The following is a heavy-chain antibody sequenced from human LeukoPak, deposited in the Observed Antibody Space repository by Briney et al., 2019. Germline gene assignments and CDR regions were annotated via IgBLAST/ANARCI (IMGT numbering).Heavy chain of an antibody. CDR1: RFGFSNYW. CDR3: ARDRGYSNFDY. J-gene: IGHJ4*02. CDR2: MNADGSEK. Sequence: GGSLRLSCAASRFGFSNYWMSWVRQAPGKGLEWVANMNADGSEKNYFDSVKGRFTISRDNAQDSLYLQMNSLRAEDTAVYYCARDRGYSNFDYWGQGTLLTVSS. D-gene: IGHD4-11*01. V-gene: IGHV3-7*01.